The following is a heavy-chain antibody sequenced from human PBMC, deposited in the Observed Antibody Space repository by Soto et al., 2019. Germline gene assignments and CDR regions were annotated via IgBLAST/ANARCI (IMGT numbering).Heavy chain of an antibody. CDR1: GYSLSTYF. D-gene: IGHD3-10*01. CDR2: IGPDGSSA. CDR3: ASAHSCSVHGEDYYHGVDA. J-gene: IGHJ6*02. V-gene: IGHV3-74*03. Sequence: EVQLVESGGGLVQPGGSLRLSCAASGYSLSTYFMHWVRQIPGQGLTWVSRIGPDGSSATYADSVKGRFTISRDNANNAVYLQMASLRDEDTGVSYCASAHSCSVHGEDYYHGVDAWGQGTTVTVSS.